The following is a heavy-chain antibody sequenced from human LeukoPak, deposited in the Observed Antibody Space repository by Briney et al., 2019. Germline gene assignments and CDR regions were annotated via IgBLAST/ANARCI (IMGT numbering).Heavy chain of an antibody. CDR2: IIPIFGTA. CDR3: ASCPTPYDAFDI. V-gene: IGHV1-69*13. J-gene: IGHJ3*02. Sequence: GASVKVSCKASGGTFSSYAISWVRQAPGQGLEWMGGIIPIFGTANYAQKFQGRVTITADESMSTAYMELSSLRSEDTAVYYCASCPTPYDAFDIWGPRDNGHRLF. CDR1: GGTFSSYA.